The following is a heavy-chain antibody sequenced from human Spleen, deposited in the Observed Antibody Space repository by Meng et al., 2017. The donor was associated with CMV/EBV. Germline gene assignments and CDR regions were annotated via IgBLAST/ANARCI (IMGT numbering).Heavy chain of an antibody. J-gene: IGHJ2*01. D-gene: IGHD6-6*01. CDR1: GYTFTSYD. CDR2: MNPNSGNT. Sequence: ASVKVSCKASGYTFTSYDINWVRQATGQGLEWMGWMNPNSGNTGYAQKFQGRVTMTRNTSISTAYMELSSLRSEDTAVYYCAGSHHYSSSEYFDLWGRGTLVTVSS. V-gene: IGHV1-8*01. CDR3: AGSHHYSSSEYFDL.